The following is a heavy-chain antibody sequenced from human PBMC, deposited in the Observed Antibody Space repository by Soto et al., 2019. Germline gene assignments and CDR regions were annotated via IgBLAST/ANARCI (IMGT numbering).Heavy chain of an antibody. V-gene: IGHV1-18*01. CDR1: GYTFTSYG. Sequence: QVQLVQSGAEVKKPGASVKVSCKASGYTFTSYGISWVRQAPGQGLEWMGWISAYNGNTNYAQKLQGRVTMTTDTXXSRAYMELRSLRSDDTAVYYCARDRIDYGDDAFDIWGQGTMVTVSS. CDR2: ISAYNGNT. D-gene: IGHD4-17*01. J-gene: IGHJ3*02. CDR3: ARDRIDYGDDAFDI.